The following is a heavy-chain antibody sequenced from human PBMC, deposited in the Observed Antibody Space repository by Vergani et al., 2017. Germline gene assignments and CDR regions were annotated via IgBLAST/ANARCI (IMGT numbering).Heavy chain of an antibody. CDR3: ARVPRWLQLRYFDY. Sequence: QVQLQQWGAGLLKPSETLSLTCAVYGGSFSGYYWSWIRQPPRKGLEWIGEINHSGSTNYNPSLKSRVTISVDTSKNQFSLKLSSVTAADTAVYYCARVPRWLQLRYFDYWGQGTLVTVSS. D-gene: IGHD5-24*01. V-gene: IGHV4-34*01. J-gene: IGHJ4*02. CDR2: INHSGST. CDR1: GGSFSGYY.